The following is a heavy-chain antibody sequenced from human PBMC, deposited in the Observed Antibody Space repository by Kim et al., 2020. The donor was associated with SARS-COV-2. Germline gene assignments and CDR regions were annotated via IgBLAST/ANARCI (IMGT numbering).Heavy chain of an antibody. V-gene: IGHV1-18*01. J-gene: IGHJ6*02. CDR2: ISAYNGNT. Sequence: ASVKVSCKASGYTFTSYGISWVRQAPGQGLEWMGWISAYNGNTNYAQKLQGRVTMTTDTSTSTAYMELRSLRSDDTAVYYCAREWGARAAGVPDYYYGMDVWGQGTTVTVSS. D-gene: IGHD2-8*01. CDR3: AREWGARAAGVPDYYYGMDV. CDR1: GYTFTSYG.